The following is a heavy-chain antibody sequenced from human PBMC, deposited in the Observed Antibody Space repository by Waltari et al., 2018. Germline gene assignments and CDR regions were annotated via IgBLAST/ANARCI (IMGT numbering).Heavy chain of an antibody. V-gene: IGHV3-23*04. CDR3: AKRWAIYYFEY. J-gene: IGHJ4*02. CDR1: GFTFKNFA. Sequence: EVQLVESGGGLVQPGGSLRLSCAASGFTFKNFAMSWVRQAPGKGLEWVSTITESGDTCYADSVKGRFATSRDNYKNTLSLQMNSLRAEDTAVYYCAKRWAIYYFEYWGQGNLVTVSS. D-gene: IGHD3-9*01. CDR2: ITESGDT.